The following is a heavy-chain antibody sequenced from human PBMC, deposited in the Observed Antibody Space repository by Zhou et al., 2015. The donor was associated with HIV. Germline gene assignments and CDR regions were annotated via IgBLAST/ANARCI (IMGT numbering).Heavy chain of an antibody. CDR1: GFTFSSYG. D-gene: IGHD3-22*01. CDR3: AKSFESGGYLVRFPDH. V-gene: IGHV3-33*06. CDR2: IWYDGTDK. Sequence: QVQLVESGGGVVQPGRSLRLSCAASGFTFSSYGMHWVRQAPGKGLEWVAVIWYDGTDKYYADSVRGRFTISRDNSKSTVFLQMNSLRAEDTAVYYCAKSFESGGYLVRFPDHWGQGTLVTVSS. J-gene: IGHJ4*02.